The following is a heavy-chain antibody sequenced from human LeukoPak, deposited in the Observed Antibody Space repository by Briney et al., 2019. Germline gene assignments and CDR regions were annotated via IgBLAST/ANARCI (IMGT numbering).Heavy chain of an antibody. J-gene: IGHJ5*02. CDR1: GYTFTGYY. Sequence: VKVSCKASGYTFTGYYMHWVRQAPGQGLEWMGWINPNSGDTNYAQKFQGRVTMTRDTSISTAYMELSRLRSDDTAVYYCARDRQQLVRRGYWFDPWGQGTLVTVSS. D-gene: IGHD6-13*01. V-gene: IGHV1-2*02. CDR2: INPNSGDT. CDR3: ARDRQQLVRRGYWFDP.